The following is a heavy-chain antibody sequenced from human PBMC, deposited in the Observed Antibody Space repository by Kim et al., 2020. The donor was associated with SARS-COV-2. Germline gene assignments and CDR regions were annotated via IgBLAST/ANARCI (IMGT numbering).Heavy chain of an antibody. CDR3: ARASIGLAAAGPENWFDP. J-gene: IGHJ5*02. D-gene: IGHD6-13*01. Sequence: GGSLRLSCAASGFTFSSYSMNWVRQAPGKGLEWVSSISSSSSYIYYADSVKGRFTISRDNAKNSLYLQMNSLRAEDTAVYYCARASIGLAAAGPENWFDPWGEGALVAVCS. CDR1: GFTFSSYS. CDR2: ISSSSSYI. V-gene: IGHV3-21*04.